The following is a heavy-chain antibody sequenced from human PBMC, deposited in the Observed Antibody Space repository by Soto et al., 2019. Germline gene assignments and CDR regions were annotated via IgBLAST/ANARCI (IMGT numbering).Heavy chain of an antibody. CDR1: GFTFNSCG. V-gene: IGHV3-30*18. CDR3: TKGEAIALFGVVPGGIDY. CDR2: LSYDGNNK. D-gene: IGHD3-3*01. Sequence: GGSLRLSCAASGFTFNSCGMHWVRQAPGKGLEWVAVLSYDGNNKYYADSVRGRFTISRDNSKNTLFLQMNSLRVEDTALYYCTKGEAIALFGVVPGGIDYWGQGTLVTVSS. J-gene: IGHJ4*02.